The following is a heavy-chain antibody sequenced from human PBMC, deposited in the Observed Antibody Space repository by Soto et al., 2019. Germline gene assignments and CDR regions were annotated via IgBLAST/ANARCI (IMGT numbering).Heavy chain of an antibody. CDR1: GFTFSSYW. D-gene: IGHD4-17*01. V-gene: IGHV3-74*01. CDR2: INSDGSST. CDR3: ATSFVYGGNEAFDY. J-gene: IGHJ4*02. Sequence: GESLKISCAASGFTFSSYWMHWVRQAPGKGLVWVSRINSDGSSTSYADSVKGRFTISRDNAKNTLYLQMNSLRAEDTAVYYCATSFVYGGNEAFDYWGQGTLVTVSS.